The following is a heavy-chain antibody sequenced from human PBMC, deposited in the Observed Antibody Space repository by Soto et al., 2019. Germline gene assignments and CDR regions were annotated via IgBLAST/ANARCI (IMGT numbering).Heavy chain of an antibody. CDR3: ARESIITGTPPGLDY. D-gene: IGHD1-20*01. CDR2: ISAYNGNT. Sequence: GASVKVSCKASGYTFTSYGISWVRQAPGQGLEWMGWISAYNGNTNYAQKLQGRATMTTDTSTSTAYMELRSLRSDDTAVYYCARESIITGTPPGLDYWGQGTLVTVS. CDR1: GYTFTSYG. V-gene: IGHV1-18*01. J-gene: IGHJ4*02.